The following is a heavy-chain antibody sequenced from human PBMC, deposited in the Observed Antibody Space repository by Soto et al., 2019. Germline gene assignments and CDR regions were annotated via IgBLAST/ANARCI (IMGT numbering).Heavy chain of an antibody. V-gene: IGHV1-69*19. CDR3: AREVQVHTPAFVY. CDR2: ISPMFGAA. Sequence: QVQLVQSGAEMKKPGSSVKVSCQSSGGTFNTYAMNWVRQAPGQGPEWMGDISPMFGAANYAPKFQGRVTITADESTGTSYMRFSSLTSEDSALYFCAREVQVHTPAFVYWGQGTLVTVSS. D-gene: IGHD3-10*01. CDR1: GGTFNTYA. J-gene: IGHJ4*02.